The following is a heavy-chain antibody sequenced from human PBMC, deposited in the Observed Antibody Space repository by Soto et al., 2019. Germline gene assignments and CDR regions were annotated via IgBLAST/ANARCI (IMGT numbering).Heavy chain of an antibody. V-gene: IGHV3-23*01. CDR3: AKRPAAIRCFDY. CDR2: ISGSGGRT. D-gene: IGHD6-25*01. Sequence: GGSLRLSCAASGFIFSNYDMNWVRQAPGKGLEWVSVISGSGGRTYYADSVKGRFTISRDNSKNTLYLQMNSLRGEDTAVYYCAKRPAAIRCFDYWGQGTLVTVSS. CDR1: GFIFSNYD. J-gene: IGHJ4*02.